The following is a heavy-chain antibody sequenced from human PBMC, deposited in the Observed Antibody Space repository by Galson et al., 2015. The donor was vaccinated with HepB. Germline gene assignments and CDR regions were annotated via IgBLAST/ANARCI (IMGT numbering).Heavy chain of an antibody. CDR1: GFTFSSYA. D-gene: IGHD3-10*01. CDR2: ISFDGFNK. J-gene: IGHJ3*02. V-gene: IGHV3-30*04. CDR3: ARGRMVRGLSLRYDAVDI. Sequence: SLRLSCAGSGFTFSSYAMHWVRQAPGKGLEWVAVISFDGFNKYYADSVKGRFTISRDNSKNTLYLQMNSLSAKDTAVYYCARGRMVRGLSLRYDAVDIWGQGTVVTVSS.